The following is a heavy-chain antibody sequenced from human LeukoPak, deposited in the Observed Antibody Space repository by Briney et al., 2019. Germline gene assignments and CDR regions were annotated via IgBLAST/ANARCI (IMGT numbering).Heavy chain of an antibody. D-gene: IGHD6-19*01. CDR2: IKQDGSEK. Sequence: PGGSLRLSCAASGFTFSRYWMSWIRQAPGKGLEWVANIKQDGSEKYYVDSVKGRFTISRDNAKNSLYLQMNSLRAEDTAVYYCARGSIAVAPPGFDYWGQGTLVTVSS. CDR1: GFTFSRYW. J-gene: IGHJ4*02. V-gene: IGHV3-7*01. CDR3: ARGSIAVAPPGFDY.